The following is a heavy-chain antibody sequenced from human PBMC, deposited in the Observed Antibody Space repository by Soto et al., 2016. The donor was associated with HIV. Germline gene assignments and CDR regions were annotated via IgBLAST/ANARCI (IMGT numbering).Heavy chain of an antibody. CDR2: IYYSGSA. J-gene: IGHJ6*03. CDR3: ARVSGDYDVLTGRYXEYYMDV. V-gene: IGHV4-59*12. D-gene: IGHD3-9*01. Sequence: QVRLEESGPGLVKPSETLSLTCNVSGVSINKSYWTWIRQPPGKGLEWIGHIYYSGSAKLQSLPQESSYNIYRHGQESGLPEGEVCDRRDTAKYYCARVSGDYDVLTGRYXEYYMDVWGQRQPQSTVSS. CDR1: GVSINKSY.